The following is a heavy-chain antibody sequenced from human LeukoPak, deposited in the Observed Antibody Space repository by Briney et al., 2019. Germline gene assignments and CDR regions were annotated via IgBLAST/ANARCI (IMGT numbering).Heavy chain of an antibody. CDR1: GGSFSGYY. CDR3: ARISGGGYNYDY. J-gene: IGHJ4*02. V-gene: IGHV4-34*01. Sequence: PSETLSLTCAVYGGSFSGYYWSWIRQPPGKGLEWIGEINHSGSTYYNPSLKSRVTISVDTSKNQFSLKLSFVTAADTAVYYCARISGGGYNYDYWGQGTLVTVSS. CDR2: INHSGST. D-gene: IGHD5-24*01.